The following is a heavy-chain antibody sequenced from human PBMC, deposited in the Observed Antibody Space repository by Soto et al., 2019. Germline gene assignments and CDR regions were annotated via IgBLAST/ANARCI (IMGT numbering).Heavy chain of an antibody. J-gene: IGHJ3*02. V-gene: IGHV3-7*01. Sequence: GGSLRLSCVASGFTFSSYWMTWVRQAPGKGLEWVATIKEDGSEKYSVDSVKGRFTISRDNAQNSLYLQMNSLRPEDSAVYYCARDQSAFDIWGQGTMVTVSS. CDR1: GFTFSSYW. CDR3: ARDQSAFDI. CDR2: IKEDGSEK.